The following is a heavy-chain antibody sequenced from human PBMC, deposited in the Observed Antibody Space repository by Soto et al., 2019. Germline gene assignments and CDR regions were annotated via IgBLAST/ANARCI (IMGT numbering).Heavy chain of an antibody. J-gene: IGHJ6*02. CDR1: GYNFATYW. D-gene: IGHD5-18*01. Sequence: SGESLKISCKGSGYNFATYWIAWVRQLPGKGPEWMGIIYPGDSDTSYSPSFQCQVTISVDKSISTAYLQWNSLKASDPAVYYCARRGYSYGLDVWGQGTKVTVSS. CDR3: ARRGYSYGLDV. CDR2: IYPGDSDT. V-gene: IGHV5-51*01.